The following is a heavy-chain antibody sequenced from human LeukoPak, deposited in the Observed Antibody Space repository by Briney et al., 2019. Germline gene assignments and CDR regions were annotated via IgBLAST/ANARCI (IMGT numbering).Heavy chain of an antibody. V-gene: IGHV3-73*01. CDR3: TSVPGIAAAGTISHYYGMDV. CDR1: GFTFSGSA. J-gene: IGHJ6*02. D-gene: IGHD6-13*01. Sequence: GGSLTLSCAASGFTFSGSAMHWVRQASGKGLEWVGRIRSKANSYATAYAASVKGRFTISRDDSKSTAYLQMNSLKTEDTAVYYCTSVPGIAAAGTISHYYGMDVWGQGTTVTVSS. CDR2: IRSKANSYAT.